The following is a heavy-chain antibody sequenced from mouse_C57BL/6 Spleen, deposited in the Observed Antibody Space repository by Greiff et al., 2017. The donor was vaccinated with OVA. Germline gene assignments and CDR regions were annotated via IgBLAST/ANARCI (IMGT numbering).Heavy chain of an antibody. Sequence: QVQLQQPGAELVRPGSSVKLSCKASGYTFTSYWMDWVKQRPGQGLEWIGNIYPSDSETHYNQKFKDKATLTVDKSSSTAYMQLSSLTSEDSAVYYCARNLYDYDGDFDYWGQGTTLTVSS. CDR2: IYPSDSET. V-gene: IGHV1-61*01. CDR1: GYTFTSYW. CDR3: ARNLYDYDGDFDY. D-gene: IGHD2-4*01. J-gene: IGHJ2*01.